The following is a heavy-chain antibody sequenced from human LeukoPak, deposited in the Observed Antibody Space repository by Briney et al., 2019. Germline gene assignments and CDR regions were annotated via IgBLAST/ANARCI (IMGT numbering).Heavy chain of an antibody. CDR1: GFTFSSYA. CDR2: IGGSGDSI. V-gene: IGHV3-23*01. D-gene: IGHD3-10*01. CDR3: AKGHSGSYSPLFHY. J-gene: IGHJ4*02. Sequence: GGSLRLSCAASGFTFSSYAMTWVRQAPGKGLEWVSIIGGSGDSIYYADSVKGRFTISRDNSQNTLYLQMNSLSAEDTAVYYCAKGHSGSYSPLFHYWGQGTLVTVFS.